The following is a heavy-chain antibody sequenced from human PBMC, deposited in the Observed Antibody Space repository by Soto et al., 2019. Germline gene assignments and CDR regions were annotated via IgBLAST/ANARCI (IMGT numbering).Heavy chain of an antibody. D-gene: IGHD4-17*01. Sequence: QLQLQESGSGLVKPSQTLSLTCAVSGGSISSGGYSWSWIRQPTGKGLEWIGYIYHSGYTYCNPSLKSRVTISVDRSKNQFSLKLSSVTAADTAVYSCARAHYGDYGYGMDVWGQGTTVTVSS. CDR3: ARAHYGDYGYGMDV. J-gene: IGHJ6*02. CDR2: IYHSGYT. V-gene: IGHV4-30-2*01. CDR1: GGSISSGGYS.